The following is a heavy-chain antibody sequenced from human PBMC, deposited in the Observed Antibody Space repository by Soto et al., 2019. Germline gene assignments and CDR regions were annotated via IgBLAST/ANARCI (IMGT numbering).Heavy chain of an antibody. CDR1: GGSISSYY. V-gene: IGHV4-59*01. CDR3: ARVLRYFERHDAFDI. Sequence: QVQLQESGPGLVKPSETLSLTCTVSGGSISSYYWSWIRQPPGKGLEWIGYIYYSGSTNYNPSLKSRVTISVDTSKNQFSLKLSSVTAADTAVYYCARVLRYFERHDAFDIWGQGTMVTVSS. D-gene: IGHD3-9*01. CDR2: IYYSGST. J-gene: IGHJ3*02.